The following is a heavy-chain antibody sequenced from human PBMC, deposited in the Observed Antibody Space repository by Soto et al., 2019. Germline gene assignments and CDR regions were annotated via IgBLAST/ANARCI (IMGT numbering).Heavy chain of an antibody. CDR3: AKDEAPPITTVRGVIYY. J-gene: IGHJ4*02. CDR2: ISYDGSNK. Sequence: QVQLVESGGGVVQPGRSLRLSCAASGFTFSSYGMHWVRQAPGKGLEWVAVISYDGSNKYYADSVKGRFTISRDNSKNTLYLQMNSLRAEDTAVYYCAKDEAPPITTVRGVIYYWGQGTLVTVSS. V-gene: IGHV3-30*18. CDR1: GFTFSSYG. D-gene: IGHD3-10*01.